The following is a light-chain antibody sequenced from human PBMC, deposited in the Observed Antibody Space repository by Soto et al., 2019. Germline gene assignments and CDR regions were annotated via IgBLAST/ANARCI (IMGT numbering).Light chain of an antibody. CDR1: QPINNY. Sequence: DILMTQSPSSLSASVGDRVTLTCRATQPINNYLNWYQQKPGKAPKLLLYTASILQDGVPSRFSGSGSGTDFTLTISDLQPEDFATYYCQQTDTYITFGQGTRLEI. V-gene: IGKV1-39*01. J-gene: IGKJ5*01. CDR2: TAS. CDR3: QQTDTYIT.